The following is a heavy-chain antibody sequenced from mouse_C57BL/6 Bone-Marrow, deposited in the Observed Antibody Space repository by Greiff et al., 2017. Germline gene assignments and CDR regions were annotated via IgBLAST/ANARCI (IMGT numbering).Heavy chain of an antibody. Sequence: VQLQQSVAELVRPGASVKLSCTASGFNIKNTYMHWVKQSNGKSLEWIGVINPNYGTTSYNQKFKGKATLTVDQYSSTAYMQLNSLTSEDSAVYYCARGYDYDYAMDYWGQGTSVTVSS. CDR2: INPNYGTT. CDR1: GFNIKNTY. V-gene: IGHV1-39*01. J-gene: IGHJ4*01. CDR3: ARGYDYDYAMDY. D-gene: IGHD2-4*01.